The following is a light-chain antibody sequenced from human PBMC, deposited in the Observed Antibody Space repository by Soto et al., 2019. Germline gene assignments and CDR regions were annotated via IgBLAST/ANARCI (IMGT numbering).Light chain of an antibody. CDR1: HDITNY. J-gene: IGKJ3*01. CDR3: QYCDYLPI. CDR2: GAS. Sequence: DIQMTQSPSSLSASVGDRVTITCQASHDITNYLNWYQHKPGKAPKLLIYGASNLETGVPSRFSGSGSGTDFTFTISSLQPEDIATYYCQYCDYLPIFGPGTTVDFK. V-gene: IGKV1-33*01.